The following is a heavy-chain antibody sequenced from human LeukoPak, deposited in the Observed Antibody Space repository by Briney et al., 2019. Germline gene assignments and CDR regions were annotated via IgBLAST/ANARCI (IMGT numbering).Heavy chain of an antibody. CDR2: INHSGST. D-gene: IGHD2-2*01. CDR1: GGSFSNSY. Sequence: SETLSLTCAVHGGSFSNSYWGWIRQPPGKGLELIGEINHSGSTNYNPSLKSRLSISVDTSKNQFSLNLNSVTAADTAVYYCASTGYCSSISCYGVIDYWGQGTLVTVSS. CDR3: ASTGYCSSISCYGVIDY. J-gene: IGHJ4*02. V-gene: IGHV4-34*01.